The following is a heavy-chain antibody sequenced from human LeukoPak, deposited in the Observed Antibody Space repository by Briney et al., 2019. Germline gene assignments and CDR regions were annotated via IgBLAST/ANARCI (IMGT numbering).Heavy chain of an antibody. J-gene: IGHJ3*02. CDR2: LLPMLGAA. CDR3: ARNDYYDFWSGHAQGAFDI. Sequence: SVKVSCKASGGTFSRYAINWVRQAPGEGLEWVGGLLPMLGAANYAQKFQGRVTITADESTNTAYMELSSLTSGDTATYYCARNDYYDFWSGHAQGAFDIWGQGTLVTVSS. V-gene: IGHV1-69*13. D-gene: IGHD3-3*01. CDR1: GGTFSRYA.